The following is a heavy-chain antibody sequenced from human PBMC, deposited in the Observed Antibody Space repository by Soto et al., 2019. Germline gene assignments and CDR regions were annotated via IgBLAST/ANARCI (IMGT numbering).Heavy chain of an antibody. V-gene: IGHV4-59*01. Sequence: KPSETLALTCTVSGGSISGYYWSWIRQPPGKGLEWIAYIKYSGFTNYNPSLKSRVTVSVDTSKNQFSLKLSSVTAADTAVYYCARVLSHGYSDYWGQGTLVTVSS. CDR3: ARVLSHGYSDY. CDR2: IKYSGFT. CDR1: GGSISGYY. J-gene: IGHJ4*02.